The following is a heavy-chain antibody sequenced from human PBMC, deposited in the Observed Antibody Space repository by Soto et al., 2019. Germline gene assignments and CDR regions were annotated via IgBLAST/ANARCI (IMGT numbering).Heavy chain of an antibody. V-gene: IGHV4-39*01. CDR3: VSQRTTVPTQAYFDY. CDR2: VYYRGRS. D-gene: IGHD4-17*01. J-gene: IGHJ4*02. CDR1: GGSVTNCSYY. Sequence: EALSLTCTVSGGSVTNCSYYWCWFRQSPGKGLEWIGSVYYRGRSYSKSSVKSRVTISVDTSKNRFSLSLNSVTASDTAVYFCVSQRTTVPTQAYFDYWGPGALVTV.